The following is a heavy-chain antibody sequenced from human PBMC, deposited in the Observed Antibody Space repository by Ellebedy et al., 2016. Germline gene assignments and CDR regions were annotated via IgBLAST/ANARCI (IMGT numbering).Heavy chain of an antibody. CDR3: ARGARGGSGSYVYYYYYGMDG. J-gene: IGHJ6*02. V-gene: IGHV4-34*01. D-gene: IGHD3-10*01. CDR1: GGSFSGYY. Sequence: SETLSLTXAVYGGSFSGYYWSWIRQPPGKGLEWIGEINHSGSTNYNPSLKSRVTISVDTSKNQFSLKLSSVTAADTAVYYCARGARGGSGSYVYYYYYGMDGWGQGTTVTGSS. CDR2: INHSGST.